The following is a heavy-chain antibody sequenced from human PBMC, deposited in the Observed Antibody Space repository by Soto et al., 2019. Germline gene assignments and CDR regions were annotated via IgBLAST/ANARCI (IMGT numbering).Heavy chain of an antibody. CDR2: IYYSGST. CDR1: GGSISSGGYY. J-gene: IGHJ3*02. D-gene: IGHD6-19*01. CDR3: AAVHPYSSGPDDAFDI. V-gene: IGHV4-31*03. Sequence: SDTLSLTCTVSGGSISSGGYYWSWIRQHPGKGLEWIGYIYYSGSTYYNPSLKSRVTISVDTSKNQFSLKLSSVTAADTAVYYCAAVHPYSSGPDDAFDIWGQGTMVTVSS.